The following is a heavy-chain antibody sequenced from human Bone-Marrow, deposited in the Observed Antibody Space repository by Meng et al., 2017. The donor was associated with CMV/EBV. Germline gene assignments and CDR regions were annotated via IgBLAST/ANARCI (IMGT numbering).Heavy chain of an antibody. CDR3: ARVRTYYDFWSGGPGVGWFDP. CDR2: IYYSGRN. CDR1: GGEY. Sequence: GGEYWSGVREHPGKSLEWMGYIYYSGRNDDTPALKRRVTISVDTSKTQFSRKLSSVTDADTAVYYCARVRTYYDFWSGGPGVGWFDPWGQGTLVTVSS. V-gene: IGHV4-31*02. J-gene: IGHJ5*02. D-gene: IGHD3-3*01.